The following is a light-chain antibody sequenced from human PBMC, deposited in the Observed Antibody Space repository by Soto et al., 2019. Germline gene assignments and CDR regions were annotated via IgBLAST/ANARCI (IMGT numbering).Light chain of an antibody. J-gene: IGKJ4*01. V-gene: IGKV1-39*01. CDR2: AAS. CDR1: QGITIY. Sequence: DIQMAQSPSSLSASVGDRVTITCRASQGITIYLNWYQQKPGKAPKLLIYAASSLQSGVSSRFSGSGSGMDFTLTITSLQPEDSASYFCQQSNSAPLTFGGGTKVDIK. CDR3: QQSNSAPLT.